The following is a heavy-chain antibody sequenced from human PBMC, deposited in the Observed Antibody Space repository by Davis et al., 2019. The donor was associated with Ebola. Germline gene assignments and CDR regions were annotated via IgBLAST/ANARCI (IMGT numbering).Heavy chain of an antibody. CDR3: ARDPYYYDKLLGYYYYGMDV. V-gene: IGHV3-66*01. D-gene: IGHD3-22*01. Sequence: GGSLRLSCAASGFTFSNYAMSWVRQAPGKGLEWVSVIYSGGSTYYADSVKGRFTISRDNSKNTLYLKMNSLRAEDTAVYYCARDPYYYDKLLGYYYYGMDVWGQGTTVTVSS. J-gene: IGHJ6*02. CDR1: GFTFSNYA. CDR2: IYSGGST.